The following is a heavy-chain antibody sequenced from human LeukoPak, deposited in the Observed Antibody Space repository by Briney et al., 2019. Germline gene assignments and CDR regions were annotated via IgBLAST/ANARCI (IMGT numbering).Heavy chain of an antibody. J-gene: IGHJ4*02. CDR2: IKQDGSEK. V-gene: IGHV3-7*01. CDR3: ARDGFVGAADY. CDR1: EFIFSGYW. D-gene: IGHD6-13*01. Sequence: PGGSLRLPCAASEFIFSGYWMNWVRQAPGKVLEWVANIKQDGSEKQYVDSVRGRFTISRGNAKNSLYLQMNSLRVEDTAVYYCARDGFVGAADYWGQGTLVTVSS.